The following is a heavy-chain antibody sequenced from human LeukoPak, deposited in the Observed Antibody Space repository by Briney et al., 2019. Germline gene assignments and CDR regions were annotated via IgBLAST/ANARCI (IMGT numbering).Heavy chain of an antibody. CDR2: INSDGSST. CDR3: ARVGGSFHWFDP. Sequence: PGGSLRLSCAASGFTFSSYWMHWVRQAPGKGLVWVSRINSDGSSTSYADSVKGRFTISRDNAKNTLYLQTNSLRAEDTAVYYCARVGGSFHWFDPWGQGTLVTVSS. V-gene: IGHV3-74*01. D-gene: IGHD1-26*01. J-gene: IGHJ5*02. CDR1: GFTFSSYW.